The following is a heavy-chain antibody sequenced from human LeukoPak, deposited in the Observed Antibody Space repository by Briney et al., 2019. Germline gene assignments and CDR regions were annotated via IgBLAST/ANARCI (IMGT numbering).Heavy chain of an antibody. CDR3: ARDIGSNWFYYFDY. CDR2: ISSSSSTI. V-gene: IGHV3-48*04. J-gene: IGHJ4*02. Sequence: PGGSLRLSYAAPGFTFSSYSMNWVRQAPGKGLEWVSYISSSSSTIYYADSVKGRFTISRDNAKNSLYLQMNSLRAEDTAMYYCARDIGSNWFYYFDYWGQGTLVTVSS. D-gene: IGHD6-13*01. CDR1: GFTFSSYS.